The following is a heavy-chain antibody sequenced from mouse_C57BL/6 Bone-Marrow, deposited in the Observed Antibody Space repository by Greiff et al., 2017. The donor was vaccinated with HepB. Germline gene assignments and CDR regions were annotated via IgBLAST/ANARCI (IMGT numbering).Heavy chain of an antibody. V-gene: IGHV14-4*01. CDR1: GFNIKDDY. J-gene: IGHJ2*01. Sequence: VQLQQSGAELVRPGASVKLSCTASGFNIKDDYMHWVKQRTEQGLEWIGWIDPENGDTEYASKFQGKATITADTSSNTAYLQLSSLTSEDTAVYYCTLTTVVATPFDYWGQGTTLTVSS. CDR3: TLTTVVATPFDY. D-gene: IGHD1-1*01. CDR2: IDPENGDT.